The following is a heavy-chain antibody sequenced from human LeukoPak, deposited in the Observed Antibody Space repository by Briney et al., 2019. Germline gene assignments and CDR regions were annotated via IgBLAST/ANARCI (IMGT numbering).Heavy chain of an antibody. V-gene: IGHV4-39*01. CDR1: GGSLSSSSYY. D-gene: IGHD3-22*01. J-gene: IGHJ4*02. Sequence: PSETLSLTCTVSGGSLSSSSYYWGWVRQPPGKGLEWLGSSYYSGSTYYNPSLKSRVTISVDTSKNQFSLKLSSVTAADTAVYYCARRGPYYYDSSGYSGPFDYWGQGTLVTVSS. CDR3: ARRGPYYYDSSGYSGPFDY. CDR2: SYYSGST.